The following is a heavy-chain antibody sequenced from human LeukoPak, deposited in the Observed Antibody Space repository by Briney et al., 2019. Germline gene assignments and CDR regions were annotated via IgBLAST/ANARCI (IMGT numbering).Heavy chain of an antibody. CDR2: ISAYNGNT. Sequence: GASVKVSCKASAYTFNRYGMNWVRQAPGQGLEWMGWISAYNGNTNYAQKLQGRVTMTTDTSTSTAYMELRSLRSDDTAVYYCARERSGWPSPFDWFDPWGQGTLVTVSS. CDR1: AYTFNRYG. D-gene: IGHD6-19*01. V-gene: IGHV1-18*01. J-gene: IGHJ5*02. CDR3: ARERSGWPSPFDWFDP.